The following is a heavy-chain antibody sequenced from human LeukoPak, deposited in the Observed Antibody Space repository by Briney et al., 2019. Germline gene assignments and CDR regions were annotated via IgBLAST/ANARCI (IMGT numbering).Heavy chain of an antibody. CDR1: GFSLNNYA. D-gene: IGHD3-3*01. CDR3: ARDTYYDFWSGYYPNPQTYGMDV. J-gene: IGHJ6*02. Sequence: GGSLRLSCVVSGFSLNNYAMTWIRQAPGKGLEWLSYITSSSGTKYYADSVKGRFTVSRDNAKNSLYLQMNSLRAEDTAVYYCARDTYYDFWSGYYPNPQTYGMDVWGQGTTVTVSS. CDR2: ITSSSGTK. V-gene: IGHV3-48*04.